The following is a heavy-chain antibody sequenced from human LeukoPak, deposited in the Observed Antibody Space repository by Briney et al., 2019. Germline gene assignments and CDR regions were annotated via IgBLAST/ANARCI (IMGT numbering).Heavy chain of an antibody. CDR3: ARRAGAYSHPYDY. J-gene: IGHJ4*02. CDR2: IYSDNT. CDR1: GFTVSSNS. D-gene: IGHD4/OR15-4a*01. Sequence: PGGSLRLSCTVSGFTVSSNSMSWVRRAPGKGLEWVSFIYSDNTHYSDSVKGRFTISRDNSKNTLYLQMNSLRAEDTAVYYCARRAGAYSHPYDYWGQGTLVTVSS. V-gene: IGHV3-53*01.